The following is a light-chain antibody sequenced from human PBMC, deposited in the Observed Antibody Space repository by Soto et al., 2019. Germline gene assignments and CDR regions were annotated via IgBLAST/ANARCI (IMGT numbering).Light chain of an antibody. CDR2: DVS. J-gene: IGKJ1*01. CDR1: QSGSNW. CDR3: QQYDSYSCT. Sequence: DIQMTQSPSTLSASVGERVTITCRASQSGSNWLAWYQQKPGKAPNLLIYDVSSLESGVPSRFSGGGSGTEFILTISSLQPEDFATYYCQQYDSYSCTFGQGTKVE. V-gene: IGKV1-5*01.